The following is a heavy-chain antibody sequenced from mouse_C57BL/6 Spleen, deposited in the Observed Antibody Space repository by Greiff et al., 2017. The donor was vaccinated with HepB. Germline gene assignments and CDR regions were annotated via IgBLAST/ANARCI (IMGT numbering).Heavy chain of an antibody. D-gene: IGHD2-4*01. CDR3: ARRMGHDYDDPVFAY. CDR2: IYPRSGNT. J-gene: IGHJ3*01. V-gene: IGHV1-81*01. CDR1: GYTFTSYG. Sequence: QVQLQQSGAELARPGASVKLSCKASGYTFTSYGISWVKQRTGQGLEWIGEIYPRSGNTYYNEKFKGKATLTADKSSSTAYMELRSLTSEDSAVYFCARRMGHDYDDPVFAYWGQGTLVTVSA.